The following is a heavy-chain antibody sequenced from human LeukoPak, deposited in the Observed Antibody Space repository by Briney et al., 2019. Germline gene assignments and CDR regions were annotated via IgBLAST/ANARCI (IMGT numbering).Heavy chain of an antibody. Sequence: GESLKISCKGSGYSFTSYWIGCVRQMPGKGLEWMGIIYPGDSDTRYSPSFQGQVTISADKSISTAYLQWSSLKASDTAMYYCARRGIAAAGTWDFDYWGQGTLVTVSS. CDR2: IYPGDSDT. CDR3: ARRGIAAAGTWDFDY. J-gene: IGHJ4*02. D-gene: IGHD6-13*01. V-gene: IGHV5-51*01. CDR1: GYSFTSYW.